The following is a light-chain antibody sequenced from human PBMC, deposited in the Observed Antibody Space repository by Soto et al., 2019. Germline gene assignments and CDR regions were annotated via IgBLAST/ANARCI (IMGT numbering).Light chain of an antibody. J-gene: IGLJ1*01. CDR3: SSYTSSSNYV. V-gene: IGLV2-14*01. CDR1: SSDVGGYNY. CDR2: DVS. Sequence: QSVLTQPASVSGSPGQSITISCTGTSSDVGGYNYVSWYQQHPGKAPKLMIYDVSNRPSGASNRFSGSKSGNTASLTISGLQAEDEADYYCSSYTSSSNYVFGTGTKVTVL.